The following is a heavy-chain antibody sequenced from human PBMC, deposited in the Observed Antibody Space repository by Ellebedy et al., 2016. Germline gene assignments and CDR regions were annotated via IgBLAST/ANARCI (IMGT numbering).Heavy chain of an antibody. CDR2: IYSDGIST. Sequence: GGSLRLSXAASGFTFSRYWMHWVRQAPGEGLVCVSRIYSDGISTNYADSVKGRFTISRDNAKNTLYLQMNSLRAEDTAVYYCALTYYYGLWGQGTLVTVSS. V-gene: IGHV3-74*01. D-gene: IGHD3-10*01. CDR3: ALTYYYGL. CDR1: GFTFSRYW. J-gene: IGHJ4*02.